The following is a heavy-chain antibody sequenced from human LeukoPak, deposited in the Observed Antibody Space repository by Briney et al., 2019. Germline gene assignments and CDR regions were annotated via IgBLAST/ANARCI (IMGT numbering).Heavy chain of an antibody. CDR2: INPNSGGT. Sequence: ASVTVSCKASGYTFTGYYMHWVRQAPGQGLEWMGWINPNSGGTNYAQKFQGRVTMTRDTSISTAYMELSRLRSDDTAGYYCARGPPILGYCSGGSCYPGYWGQGTLVTVSS. D-gene: IGHD2-15*01. CDR1: GYTFTGYY. CDR3: ARGPPILGYCSGGSCYPGY. J-gene: IGHJ4*02. V-gene: IGHV1-2*02.